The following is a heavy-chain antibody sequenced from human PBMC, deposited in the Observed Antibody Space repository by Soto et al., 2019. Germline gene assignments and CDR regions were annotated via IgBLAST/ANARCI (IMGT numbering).Heavy chain of an antibody. CDR1: GFTFSSYA. CDR2: ISGSGGST. CDR3: AKDYYIVLMVYEKGGAFDI. Sequence: GGSRRLSCAASGFTFSSYAMSWVRQAPGKGLEWVSAISGSGGSTYYADSVKGRFTISRDNSKNTLYLQMNSLRAEDTAVYYCAKDYYIVLMVYEKGGAFDIWGQGTMVTVSS. V-gene: IGHV3-23*01. D-gene: IGHD2-8*01. J-gene: IGHJ3*02.